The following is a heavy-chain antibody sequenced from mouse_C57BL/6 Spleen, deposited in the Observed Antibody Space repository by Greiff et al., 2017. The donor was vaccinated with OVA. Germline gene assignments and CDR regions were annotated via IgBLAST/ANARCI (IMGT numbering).Heavy chain of an antibody. J-gene: IGHJ1*03. CDR1: GFTFSDYY. CDR3: AREGGLLRYFDV. V-gene: IGHV5-16*01. CDR2: INYDGSST. D-gene: IGHD2-3*01. Sequence: EVHLVESEGGLVQPGSSMKLSCTASGFTFSDYYMAWVRQVPEKGLEWVANINYDGSSTYYLDSLKSRFIISRDNAKNILYLQMSSLKSEDTATYYCAREGGLLRYFDVWGTGTTVTVSS.